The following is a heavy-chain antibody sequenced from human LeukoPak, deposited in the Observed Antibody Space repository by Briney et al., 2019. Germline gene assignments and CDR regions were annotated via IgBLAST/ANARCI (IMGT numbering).Heavy chain of an antibody. V-gene: IGHV3-23*01. Sequence: SGGSLRLSCAASGFTFSSYAMSWVRQAPGKGLEWVSGISGSNTYYAGSVKGRFTISRDNAKNSLYLQMNSLRAEDTALYYCAKDASSRYWYFDLWGRGTLVTVSS. J-gene: IGHJ2*01. D-gene: IGHD6-6*01. CDR3: AKDASSRYWYFDL. CDR2: ISGSNT. CDR1: GFTFSSYA.